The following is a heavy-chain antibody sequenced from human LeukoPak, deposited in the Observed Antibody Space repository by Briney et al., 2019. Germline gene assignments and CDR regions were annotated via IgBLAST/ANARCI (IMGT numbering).Heavy chain of an antibody. D-gene: IGHD3-22*01. J-gene: IGHJ4*02. CDR3: ARMGAADYDSSGYLDY. Sequence: PSGTLSLTCAVSGDSISSSDWWSWVRQPPGKGLEWIGEIYHSGSTNYNPSLKSRATISVDTSKNQFSLKLSSVTAADTAVYYCARMGAADYDSSGYLDYWGQGTLVTVSS. CDR2: IYHSGST. V-gene: IGHV4-4*02. CDR1: GDSISSSDW.